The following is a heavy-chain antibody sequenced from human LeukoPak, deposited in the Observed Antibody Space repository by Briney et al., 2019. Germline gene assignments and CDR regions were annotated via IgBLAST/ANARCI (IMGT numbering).Heavy chain of an antibody. Sequence: SGGSLRLSCAASGFTFSSYGMHWVRQAPGKGLEWVAVISYDGSNYYYADSVKGRFTISRDNSNNTLYLQMNSLRAEDTAVYYCAKGSRSSGHYSDYWGQGTLVTVSS. CDR1: GFTFSSYG. V-gene: IGHV3-30*18. CDR2: ISYDGSNY. J-gene: IGHJ4*02. CDR3: AKGSRSSGHYSDY. D-gene: IGHD3-22*01.